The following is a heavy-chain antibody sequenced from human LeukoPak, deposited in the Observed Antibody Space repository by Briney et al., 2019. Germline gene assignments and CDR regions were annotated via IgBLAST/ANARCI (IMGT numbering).Heavy chain of an antibody. V-gene: IGHV4-39*01. CDR3: ARHPLWFGELLPTLFDY. CDR2: ISYRGNN. CDR1: GGSFSSSSYY. Sequence: SETLSLTCTVSGGSFSSSSYYWGWIRQPPGKGLEWIGSISYRGNNYHNPSVKSRVTISVDTSKNQFSLKLSSVTAADTAVYYCARHPLWFGELLPTLFDYWGQGTLVTVSS. J-gene: IGHJ4*02. D-gene: IGHD3-10*01.